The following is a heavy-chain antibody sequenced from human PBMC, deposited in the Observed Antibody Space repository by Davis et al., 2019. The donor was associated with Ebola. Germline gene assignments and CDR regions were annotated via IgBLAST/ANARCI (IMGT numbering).Heavy chain of an antibody. CDR1: GFTFSSSP. CDR3: ARVEGRGTNYYYYGMDV. D-gene: IGHD3-16*01. Sequence: SLKISCAASGFTFSSSPMHWVRQAPGKGLESVSATRSHGGSTYYANSVKGRFTISRDNSKNTLYLQMGSLRAEDMAVYYCARVEGRGTNYYYYGMDVWGQGTTVTVSS. J-gene: IGHJ6*02. V-gene: IGHV3-64*01. CDR2: TRSHGGST.